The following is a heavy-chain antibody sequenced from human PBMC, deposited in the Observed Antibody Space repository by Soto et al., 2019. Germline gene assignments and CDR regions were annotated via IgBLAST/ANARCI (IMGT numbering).Heavy chain of an antibody. Sequence: SETLSLTCSVSGGSISSGYWTWIRQPPGKGLEWIGYIYYGGSINYNPSLKSRVIISVDTAKNQFSLSLSSVTAADTAVYYCTGAYYDIDGYILDPWCPGTSVTVSS. D-gene: IGHD3-22*01. J-gene: IGHJ5*02. V-gene: IGHV4-59*01. CDR3: TGAYYDIDGYILDP. CDR1: GGSISSGY. CDR2: IYYGGSI.